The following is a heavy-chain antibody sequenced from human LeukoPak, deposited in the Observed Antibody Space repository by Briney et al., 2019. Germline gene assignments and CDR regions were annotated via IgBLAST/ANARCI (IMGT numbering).Heavy chain of an antibody. CDR2: IYYSGST. Sequence: SETLSLTCTVSGGSISSYYWSWIRQPAGKGLEWIGRIYYSGSTNYNPSLKSRVTISVDTSKNQFSLKLSSVTAADTAVYYCARVMQSSSWPHYYYYYYMDVWGRGTTVTVSS. D-gene: IGHD6-13*01. J-gene: IGHJ6*03. V-gene: IGHV4-4*07. CDR1: GGSISSYY. CDR3: ARVMQSSSWPHYYYYYYMDV.